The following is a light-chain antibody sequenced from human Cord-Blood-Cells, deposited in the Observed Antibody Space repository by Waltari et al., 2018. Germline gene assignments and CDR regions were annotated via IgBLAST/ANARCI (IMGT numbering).Light chain of an antibody. CDR1: PSVLYSSHNKTY. CDR2: WAS. CDR3: QQYYSTPWT. V-gene: IGKV4-1*01. J-gene: IGKJ1*01. Sequence: DIVMTPSPDSPAVSLAERATINCTSRPSVLYSSHNKTYLAWYHQKPGQPPKLLIYWASTRESGVPDRFSGSGSGTDFTLTISSLQAEDVAVYYCQQYYSTPWTFGQGTKVEIK.